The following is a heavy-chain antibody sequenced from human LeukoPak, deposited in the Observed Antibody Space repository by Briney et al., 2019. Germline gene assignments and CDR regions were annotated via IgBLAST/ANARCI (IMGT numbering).Heavy chain of an antibody. J-gene: IGHJ3*02. CDR2: IYHSGST. CDR3: ARSGYGPNDAFDI. V-gene: IGHV4-30-2*01. Sequence: SETLSLTCAVSGGSISSGGYSWSWIRQPPGEGLEWIGYIYHSGSTYYNPSLKSRVTISVDRSKNQFSLKLSSVTAADTAVYYCARSGYGPNDAFDIWGQGTMVTVSS. CDR1: GGSISSGGYS. D-gene: IGHD3-22*01.